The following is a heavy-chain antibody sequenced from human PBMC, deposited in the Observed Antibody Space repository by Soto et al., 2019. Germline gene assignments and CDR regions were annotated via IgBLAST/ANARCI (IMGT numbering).Heavy chain of an antibody. CDR3: AKDILDFWSGVLYYYYGMDV. Sequence: VQLLESGGGLVQPGGSLRLSCAASGFTFSSYAMSWVRQAPGKGLEWVSAISGSGGSTYYADSVKGRFTISRDNSKNTLYLQMNSLRAEDTAVYYCAKDILDFWSGVLYYYYGMDVWGQGTTVTVSS. D-gene: IGHD3-3*01. CDR2: ISGSGGST. V-gene: IGHV3-23*01. J-gene: IGHJ6*02. CDR1: GFTFSSYA.